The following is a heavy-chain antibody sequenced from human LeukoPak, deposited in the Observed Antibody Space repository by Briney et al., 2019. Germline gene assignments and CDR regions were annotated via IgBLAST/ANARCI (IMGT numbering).Heavy chain of an antibody. CDR2: TYYRSKWYN. J-gene: IGHJ2*01. Sequence: SQTLSLTCAISGDSVSSNSAARNWIRQSPSRGLEWLGRTYYRSKWYNDYAVSVKSRITINPDASKNQFSLQLKSVTPEDTAVYYCARVEDMGDYRYWYFELWGRGTLVTVSS. D-gene: IGHD1-26*01. CDR3: ARVEDMGDYRYWYFEL. V-gene: IGHV6-1*01. CDR1: GDSVSSNSAA.